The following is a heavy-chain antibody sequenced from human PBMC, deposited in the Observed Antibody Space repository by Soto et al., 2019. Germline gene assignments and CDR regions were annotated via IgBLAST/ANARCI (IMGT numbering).Heavy chain of an antibody. J-gene: IGHJ4*02. CDR1: GFTFSSYF. D-gene: IGHD6-6*01. V-gene: IGHV3-33*01. Sequence: GSLRLSCAASGFTFSSYFMHWVRQAPGEGLEWVAVIWSDGNNKYYADSVKGRFTISRDNSKNTLYLQMNSLRAEDTAVYYCARDLGSDNLPLDYWGQGTLVTVSS. CDR2: IWSDGNNK. CDR3: ARDLGSDNLPLDY.